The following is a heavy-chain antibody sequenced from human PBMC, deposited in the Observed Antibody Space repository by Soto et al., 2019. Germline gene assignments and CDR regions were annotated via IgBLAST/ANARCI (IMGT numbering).Heavy chain of an antibody. J-gene: IGHJ1*01. V-gene: IGHV4-59*01. Sequence: SETLSLTCTVSGGSISSYYWSWIRQPPGKGLEWIGYIYYSGSTNYNPSLKSRVTISVDTSKNQFSLKLSSVTAVDTAVYYCARAGSGSYYVQYFRHWGQGTLVTVSS. D-gene: IGHD1-26*01. CDR3: ARAGSGSYYVQYFRH. CDR2: IYYSGST. CDR1: GGSISSYY.